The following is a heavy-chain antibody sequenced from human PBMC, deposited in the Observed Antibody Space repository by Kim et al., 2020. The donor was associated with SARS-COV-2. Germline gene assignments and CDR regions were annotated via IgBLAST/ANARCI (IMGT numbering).Heavy chain of an antibody. CDR2: ISYDGSNK. CDR3: AKGSGY. V-gene: IGHV3-30*18. J-gene: IGHJ4*02. Sequence: GGSLRLSCAASGFTFSSYGMHWVRQAPGKGLEWVAVISYDGSNKYYADSVKGRFTISRDNSKNTLYLQMNSLRAEDTAVYYCAKGSGYWGQGTLVTVSS. CDR1: GFTFSSYG.